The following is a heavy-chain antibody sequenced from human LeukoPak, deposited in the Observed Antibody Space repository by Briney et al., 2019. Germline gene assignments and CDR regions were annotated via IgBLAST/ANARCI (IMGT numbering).Heavy chain of an antibody. V-gene: IGHV3-30*04. CDR2: ILENGSNQ. J-gene: IGHJ4*02. CDR3: ARVQGGGYRTADY. Sequence: HPGGSLRLSCAASGFTFSNYIMYWVRQAPGKGLDWVAVILENGSNQYYADSVKGRFTISRDNSKNTLFLQMNSLRGEDTAMYYCARVQGGGYRTADYWGQGTLVTVSS. CDR1: GFTFSNYI. D-gene: IGHD6-19*01.